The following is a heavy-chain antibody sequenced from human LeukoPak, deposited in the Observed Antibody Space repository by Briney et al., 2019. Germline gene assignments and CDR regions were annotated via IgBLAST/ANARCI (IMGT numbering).Heavy chain of an antibody. CDR2: VYYTGST. Sequence: PSETLSLTCSVSDGSINTISDYWGWVRQPPGKGLEWTGSVYYTGSTYYNAPFKSRVTISVDTSKNQFSLKLSSVTAADTAVYYCARVGYSSGWSLYYYYYMDVWGKGTTVTISS. J-gene: IGHJ6*03. V-gene: IGHV4-39*07. D-gene: IGHD6-19*01. CDR1: DGSINTISDY. CDR3: ARVGYSSGWSLYYYYYMDV.